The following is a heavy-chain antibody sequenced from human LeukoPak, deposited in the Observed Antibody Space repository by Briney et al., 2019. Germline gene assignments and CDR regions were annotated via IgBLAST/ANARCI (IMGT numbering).Heavy chain of an antibody. Sequence: SETLSLTCTVSGGSISNYYWSWIRQPPGKGLEWIGYIYYRGSTNYNPSLKSRVTISVDTSKNQFSLKLSSVTAADTAVYHCARASSGQRRDGYNYYYYYYMDVWGKGTTVTVSS. CDR1: GGSISNYY. V-gene: IGHV4-59*01. CDR3: ARASSGQRRDGYNYYYYYYMDV. D-gene: IGHD5-24*01. CDR2: IYYRGST. J-gene: IGHJ6*03.